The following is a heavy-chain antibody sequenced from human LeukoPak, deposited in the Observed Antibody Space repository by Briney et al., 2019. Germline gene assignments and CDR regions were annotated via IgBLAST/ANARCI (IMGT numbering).Heavy chain of an antibody. D-gene: IGHD2-2*01. J-gene: IGHJ5*02. Sequence: PGGSLRLSCAASRFTFSNYWMHWVRQAPGKGLVWVSRINTDGSSTSYADSVKGRFTISRDNAKNTLYLQMNSLRAEDTAVYYCARAPSSGDCSSTSCYRDWFDPWGQGTLVTVSS. CDR3: ARAPSSGDCSSTSCYRDWFDP. CDR1: RFTFSNYW. CDR2: INTDGSST. V-gene: IGHV3-74*01.